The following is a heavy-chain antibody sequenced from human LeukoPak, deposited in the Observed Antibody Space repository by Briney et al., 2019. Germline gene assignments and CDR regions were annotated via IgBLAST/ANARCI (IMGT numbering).Heavy chain of an antibody. J-gene: IGHJ4*02. V-gene: IGHV1-46*01. CDR1: GYTFTNYY. Sequence: ASVKLSCKASGYTFTNYYMNWVRQAPGQGLEWMGRIIPLLDIVDYAQILKGRVTITADKSTGTAFMELSGLRSEDTGVYFCARGGDGYNYGIHWGQGTLVTVS. D-gene: IGHD5-24*01. CDR3: ARGGDGYNYGIH. CDR2: IIPLLDIV.